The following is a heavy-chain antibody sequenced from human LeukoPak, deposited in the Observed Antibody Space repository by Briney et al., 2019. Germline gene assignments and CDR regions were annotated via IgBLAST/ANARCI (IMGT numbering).Heavy chain of an antibody. CDR2: MSAMNGNT. J-gene: IGHJ3*01. V-gene: IGHV1-18*01. CDR3: ARELMVGEQWLRAFDV. CDR1: GYIFTSYG. Sequence: GASVTVSCKASGYIFTSYGISWVRQAPGQGLEWMGWMSAMNGNTNYAQKVQGRVRMTTDTSTSTAYMELRSLRSDDTAVYYCARELMVGEQWLRAFDVWGQGTTVIVSS. D-gene: IGHD6-19*01.